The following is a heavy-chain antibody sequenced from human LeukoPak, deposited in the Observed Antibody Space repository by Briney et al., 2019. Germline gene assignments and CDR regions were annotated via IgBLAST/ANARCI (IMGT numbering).Heavy chain of an antibody. V-gene: IGHV3-74*01. J-gene: IGHJ4*02. Sequence: GGSRRLAWAAAGFTFSSHWMHWVRQAPGEGLGWVAWIKSEGITTTYAGSVRGRFTMSRDNAKKTLYLQINSPRAEATAVYSCARGATYAYYFDLWGQGTLVTVSS. CDR1: GFTFSSHW. D-gene: IGHD1-26*01. CDR3: ARGATYAYYFDL. CDR2: IKSEGITT.